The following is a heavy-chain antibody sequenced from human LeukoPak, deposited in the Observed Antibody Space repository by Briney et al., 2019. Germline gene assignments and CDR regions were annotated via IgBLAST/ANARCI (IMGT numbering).Heavy chain of an antibody. CDR2: ISAYNGNT. J-gene: IGHJ5*02. D-gene: IGHD1-26*01. CDR1: GYTFTSYG. Sequence: ASVKVSCKASGYTFTSYGISWVRQAPGQGLEWMGWISAYNGNTNYAQKLQGRVTMTTDTSTSTAYMELRSLRSDDTAVYYCTRQIVGATYFWFDPWGQGTLVTVSS. V-gene: IGHV1-18*01. CDR3: TRQIVGATYFWFDP.